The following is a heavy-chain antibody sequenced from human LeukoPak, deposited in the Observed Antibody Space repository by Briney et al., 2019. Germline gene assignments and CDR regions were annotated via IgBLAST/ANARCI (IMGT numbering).Heavy chain of an antibody. CDR3: AKDMDIVATSFDY. CDR1: GFTFSSYW. Sequence: GGSLRLSCAASGFTFSSYWMSWVRQAPGKGLEWVASIKQDGSEKYYVDSVKGRFTISRDNAKNSLYLQMNSLRAEDTALYYCAKDMDIVATSFDYWGQGTLVTVSS. V-gene: IGHV3-7*03. D-gene: IGHD5-12*01. J-gene: IGHJ4*02. CDR2: IKQDGSEK.